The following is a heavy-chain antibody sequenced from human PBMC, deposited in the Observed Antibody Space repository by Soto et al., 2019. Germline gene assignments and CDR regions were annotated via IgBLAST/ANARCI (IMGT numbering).Heavy chain of an antibody. CDR2: ISYDGSNK. CDR1: GSTFSNYI. CDR3: AGGDNYYALGV. D-gene: IGHD2-15*01. Sequence: QLPLVESGGGVVQPGRSLRLSCTASGSTFSNYIMHWVRQAPGKGLEWVAFISYDGSNKDYADSVEGRFTISRDNSKSTLFLQLSSLRPEDTAVYYCAGGDNYYALGVWGQGTTVTVSS. V-gene: IGHV3-30-3*01. J-gene: IGHJ6*02.